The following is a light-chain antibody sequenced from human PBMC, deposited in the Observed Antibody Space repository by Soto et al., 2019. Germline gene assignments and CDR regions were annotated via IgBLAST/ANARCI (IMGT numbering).Light chain of an antibody. CDR1: QSVSSY. V-gene: IGKV3-11*01. CDR3: QQRSHSAPVT. CDR2: DAS. Sequence: EIVLTQSPATLSLSPGERATLSCRASQSVSSYLAWYQQKPGQAPRLLIYDASNRATGIPDRFSGSVYGTDFSLIISSLEAEVFPSRYSQQRSHSAPVTFGGGTKVEFK. J-gene: IGKJ4*02.